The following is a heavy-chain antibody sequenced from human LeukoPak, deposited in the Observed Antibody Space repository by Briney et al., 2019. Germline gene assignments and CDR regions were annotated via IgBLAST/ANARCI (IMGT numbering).Heavy chain of an antibody. J-gene: IGHJ4*02. V-gene: IGHV4-59*08. CDR1: GGSISSYY. Sequence: SETLSLTCTVSGGSISSYYWSWIRQPPGKGLEWIGYIYYSGSTNYNPSLKSRVTISVDTSKNQFSLKLSSVTAADTAVYYCARLSTYVYYFDYWRQGTLVTVSS. CDR3: ARLSTYVYYFDY. D-gene: IGHD3-16*01. CDR2: IYYSGST.